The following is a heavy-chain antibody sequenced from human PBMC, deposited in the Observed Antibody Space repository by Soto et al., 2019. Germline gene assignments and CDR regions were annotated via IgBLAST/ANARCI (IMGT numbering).Heavy chain of an antibody. J-gene: IGHJ4*02. CDR1: GGSISSSSYY. Sequence: PSETLSLTCTVSGGSISSSSYYWGWIRQPPGKGLEWIGSIYYSGSTYYNPSLKSRVTISVDTSKNQFSLKLSSVTAADTAVYYCASIIMIAVVFDYWGQGTLVTVS. CDR2: IYYSGST. D-gene: IGHD3-22*01. CDR3: ASIIMIAVVFDY. V-gene: IGHV4-39*01.